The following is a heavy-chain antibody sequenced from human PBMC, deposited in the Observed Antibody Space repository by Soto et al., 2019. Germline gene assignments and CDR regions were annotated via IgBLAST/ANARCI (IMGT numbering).Heavy chain of an antibody. CDR1: GGSIRGEGYY. V-gene: IGHV4-31*03. CDR2: IHYSGST. J-gene: IGHJ5*02. CDR3: ARAWTATAGWANWFDR. D-gene: IGHD6-13*01. Sequence: QVQLQESGPGRVVPSQTLSLTCTVSGGSIRGEGYYWSWIRQYSGRGLEWIGYIHYSGSTYSNPSLKSRVTNSVDRSNTQFFLKLTSVTAADTAVYYCARAWTATAGWANWFDRWGQGTLVTVSS.